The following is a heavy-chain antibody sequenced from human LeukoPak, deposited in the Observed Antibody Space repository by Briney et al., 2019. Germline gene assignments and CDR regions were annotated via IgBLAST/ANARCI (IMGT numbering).Heavy chain of an antibody. D-gene: IGHD6-13*01. V-gene: IGHV3-30-3*01. CDR3: ARDPRGYSSSWYGYYYYGMDV. CDR1: GFTFSSYP. Sequence: PGGSLRLSCAASGFTFSSYPMHWVRQAPGKGLEWVAVISYDGSNKYYADSVKGRFTISRDNSKNTLYLQMNSLRAEDTAVYYCARDPRGYSSSWYGYYYYGMDVWGQGTTVTVSS. J-gene: IGHJ6*02. CDR2: ISYDGSNK.